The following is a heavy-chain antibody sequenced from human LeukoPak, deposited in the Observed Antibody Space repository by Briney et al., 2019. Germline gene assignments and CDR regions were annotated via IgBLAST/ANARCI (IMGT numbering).Heavy chain of an antibody. CDR1: GGSISSYY. V-gene: IGHV4-59*08. CDR3: ARNGNMDGDGYNVGPGDAFDI. CDR2: IYYSGST. Sequence: PSETLSLTCTVSGGSISSYYWSWIRQPPGKGLEWLGYIYYSGSTNYNPSLKSRVTISVDTSKNQFSLKLSSVTAADTAVYYCARNGNMDGDGYNVGPGDAFDIWGQGTMVTVSS. J-gene: IGHJ3*02. D-gene: IGHD5-24*01.